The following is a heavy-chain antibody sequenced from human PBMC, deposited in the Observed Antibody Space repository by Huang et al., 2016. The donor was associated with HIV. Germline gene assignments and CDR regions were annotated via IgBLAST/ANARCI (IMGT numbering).Heavy chain of an antibody. Sequence: QVQLVQSRAEVKKPGASVKVSCKVSEYTLTELSIHWVRQPPGKGLEWMGGFDLESGETIYAQKFQGRVTMTEDTSTETAFMELSGLRPEDTAVYYCATGFDVFFDFWGQGTLITVSS. D-gene: IGHD3-9*01. J-gene: IGHJ4*02. CDR1: EYTLTELS. CDR2: FDLESGET. CDR3: ATGFDVFFDF. V-gene: IGHV1-24*01.